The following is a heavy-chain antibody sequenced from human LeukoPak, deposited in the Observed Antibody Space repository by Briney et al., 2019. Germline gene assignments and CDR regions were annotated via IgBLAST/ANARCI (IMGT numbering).Heavy chain of an antibody. CDR2: IWYDGSNQ. D-gene: IGHD3-22*01. V-gene: IGHV3-33*06. Sequence: GGSLRLSCAASGFTFSGYGMHWVRQAPGKGLEWVAAIWYDGSNQDQADSVKGRFTVSRDNSKNTLYLQMNSLRGEDTAVYYCAKDRVGRSGYDPSSGYWGQGTLVTVSS. CDR1: GFTFSGYG. J-gene: IGHJ4*02. CDR3: AKDRVGRSGYDPSSGY.